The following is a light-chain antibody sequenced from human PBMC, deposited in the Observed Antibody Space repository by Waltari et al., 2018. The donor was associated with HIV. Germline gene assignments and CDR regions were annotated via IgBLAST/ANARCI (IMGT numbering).Light chain of an antibody. CDR2: EAS. CDR1: QSLGNN. Sequence: EVLMMQSPATLSVSLGIRVTLSCRANQSLGNNVAWYQQRPGQAPHLLVYEASTRAPDIPTRFTGSGSGTKFTLTIISLQSEDFGVYFCQQYSDWPLTFGGGTKVEI. J-gene: IGKJ4*01. V-gene: IGKV3-15*01. CDR3: QQYSDWPLT.